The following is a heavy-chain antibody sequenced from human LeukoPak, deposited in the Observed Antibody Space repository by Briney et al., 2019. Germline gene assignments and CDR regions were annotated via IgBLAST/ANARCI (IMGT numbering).Heavy chain of an antibody. Sequence: RRSLRLSCAASGFTFSSDGMHWVRQAPGKGLEWVALIWDDGSNKYYADSVKGRFTISRENYKNTLYLQMNSLRAEDTAVYYYARDLFNYDSSGLTYWGQGTLVTVSS. J-gene: IGHJ4*02. CDR2: IWDDGSNK. CDR1: GFTFSSDG. V-gene: IGHV3-33*01. CDR3: ARDLFNYDSSGLTY. D-gene: IGHD3-22*01.